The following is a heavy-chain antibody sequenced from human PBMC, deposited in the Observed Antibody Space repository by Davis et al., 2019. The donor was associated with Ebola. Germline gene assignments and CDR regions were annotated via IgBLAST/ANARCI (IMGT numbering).Heavy chain of an antibody. CDR1: GFTVSSNH. Sequence: PGGSLRLSCTASGFTVSSNHMSWVRQAPGKGLEWVSVIYDQSTAYADAVRGRFIISRDKSNNTLYLEMNSLRVDDTALYYCAKHGSKYYDFWSAYVDSGMDVWGQGTSVTVSS. CDR3: AKHGSKYYDFWSAYVDSGMDV. V-gene: IGHV3-53*05. J-gene: IGHJ6*02. D-gene: IGHD3-3*01. CDR2: IYDQST.